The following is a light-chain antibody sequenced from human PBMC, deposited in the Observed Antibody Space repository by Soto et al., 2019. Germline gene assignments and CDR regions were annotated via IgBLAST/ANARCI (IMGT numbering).Light chain of an antibody. Sequence: IVITQTPATLSVSPGDGAPLSCGASQSVDSNLAWYQQKPGPTPRLLIYGASTRPTGIPARFSGSGSGTEFTLTISSLQSEDSAVYYCQQYNDWRLTFGGGTKVDIK. J-gene: IGKJ4*01. CDR2: GAS. CDR1: QSVDSN. CDR3: QQYNDWRLT. V-gene: IGKV3D-15*01.